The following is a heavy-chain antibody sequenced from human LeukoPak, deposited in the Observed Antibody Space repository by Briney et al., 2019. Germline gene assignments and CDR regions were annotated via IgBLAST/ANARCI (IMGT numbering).Heavy chain of an antibody. CDR3: ARAVAQGNYYYYYMDV. CDR2: ISPGDSDT. Sequence: GESLQISCQGSGYSFTSYWIGWGRRLPGKGLGWVGIISPGDSDTRYSPSFEGQVTISADKSISTAYLQWSRLKASDTAMYYCARAVAQGNYYYYYMDVWGKGTTVTVSS. D-gene: IGHD6-19*01. J-gene: IGHJ6*03. V-gene: IGHV5-51*01. CDR1: GYSFTSYW.